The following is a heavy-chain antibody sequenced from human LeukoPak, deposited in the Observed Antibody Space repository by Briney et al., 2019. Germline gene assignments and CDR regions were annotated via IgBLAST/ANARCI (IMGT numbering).Heavy chain of an antibody. D-gene: IGHD2-15*01. J-gene: IGHJ6*02. CDR3: ARDGVVVVAATSGGYYGMDV. CDR2: ISSSSSTI. V-gene: IGHV3-48*02. CDR1: GFTISSYS. Sequence: PGGSLRLSCAASGFTISSYSMNWVRQAPGKGLEWVSYISSSSSTIYYADSVKGRFTISRDNAKNSLYLQMNSLRDEDTAVYYCARDGVVVVAATSGGYYGMDVWGQGTTVTVSS.